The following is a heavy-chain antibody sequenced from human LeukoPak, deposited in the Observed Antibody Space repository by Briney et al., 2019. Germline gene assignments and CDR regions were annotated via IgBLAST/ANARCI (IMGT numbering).Heavy chain of an antibody. CDR1: GYTLTNYA. CDR3: ARVQGYCSTSSCYPHY. J-gene: IGHJ4*02. D-gene: IGHD2-2*01. Sequence: ASVKVSCKASGYTLTNYALNWVRQAPGQGLEWMGWINTNTGNPTYAQGFTGRFVFSLDTSVNTAYLQISSLKAEDTAIYYCARVQGYCSTSSCYPHYWGQGTLVTVSS. CDR2: INTNTGNP. V-gene: IGHV7-4-1*02.